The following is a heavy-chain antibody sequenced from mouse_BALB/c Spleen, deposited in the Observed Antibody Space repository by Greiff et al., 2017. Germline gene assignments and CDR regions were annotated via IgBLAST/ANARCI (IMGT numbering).Heavy chain of an antibody. CDR2: INPSTGYT. Sequence: QVQLQQSGAELAKPGASVKMSCKASGYTFTSYWMHWVKQRPGQGLEWIGYINPSTGYTEYNQKFKDKATLTADKSSSTAYMQLSSLTSEDSAVYYCAREEYYYGSRHFDYWGQGTTLTVSS. J-gene: IGHJ2*01. CDR1: GYTFTSYW. CDR3: AREEYYYGSRHFDY. V-gene: IGHV1-7*01. D-gene: IGHD1-1*01.